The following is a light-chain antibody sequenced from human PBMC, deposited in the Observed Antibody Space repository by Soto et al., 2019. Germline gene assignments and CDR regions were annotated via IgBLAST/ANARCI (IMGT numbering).Light chain of an antibody. CDR3: EQYNDWPIT. Sequence: EMVITPSPAIPSVSPGERATLSGRASQSVNSNYLAWYQQHPGQPPRLLIYGISTRATGIPDRFSGSGSGTEFTLTISSLQSEELAIYDCEQYNDWPITVGQGKRREIK. J-gene: IGKJ5*01. V-gene: IGKV3-15*01. CDR1: QSVNSN. CDR2: GIS.